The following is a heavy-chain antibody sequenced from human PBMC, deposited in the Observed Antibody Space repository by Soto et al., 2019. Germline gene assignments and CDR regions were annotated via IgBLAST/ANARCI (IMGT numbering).Heavy chain of an antibody. V-gene: IGHV1-18*01. CDR2: ISAYNGNT. D-gene: IGHD6-13*01. Sequence: ASVKVSCKASGYTFTSYGISWVRKAPGQGLEWMGWISAYNGNTNYAQKLQGRVTMTTDTSTSTAYMELRSLRSDDTAVYYCARDSMAAAGAYNWFDPWGQGTLVTVSS. CDR3: ARDSMAAAGAYNWFDP. CDR1: GYTFTSYG. J-gene: IGHJ5*02.